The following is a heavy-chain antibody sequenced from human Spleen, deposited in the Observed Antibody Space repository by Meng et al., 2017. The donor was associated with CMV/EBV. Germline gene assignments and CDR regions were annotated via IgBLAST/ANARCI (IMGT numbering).Heavy chain of an antibody. Sequence: SYSMNWVRQAPGKGLEWVSSISSSSSYIYYADSVKGRFTISRDNGKKSLYLQMNSLRAEDTAVYYCAGREYYYDSVGYYSTEYFQSWGQGTLVTVSS. CDR3: AGREYYYDSVGYYSTEYFQS. D-gene: IGHD3-22*01. J-gene: IGHJ1*01. CDR1: SYS. V-gene: IGHV3-21*04. CDR2: ISSSSSYI.